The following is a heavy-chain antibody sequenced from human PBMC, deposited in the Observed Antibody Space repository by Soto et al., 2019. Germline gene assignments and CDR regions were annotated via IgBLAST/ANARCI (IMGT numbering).Heavy chain of an antibody. CDR2: IYNSGTT. V-gene: IGHV4-31*03. CDR1: GGSITRGGYY. J-gene: IGHJ4*02. Sequence: QVQLQESGPGLVKPSETLSLTCTVSGGSITRGGYYWSWIRQHPGKGLEWIGYIYNSGTTYYNPSLKSRVTISVDTAKNQFSLKLTSVPVADTAVYYCARDPATWGQGTLCTVAS. CDR3: ARDPAT.